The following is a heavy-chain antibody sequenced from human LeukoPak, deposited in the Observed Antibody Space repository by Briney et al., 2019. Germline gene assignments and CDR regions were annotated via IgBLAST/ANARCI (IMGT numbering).Heavy chain of an antibody. CDR3: ARDNTGTGQY. CDR2: ISSSRSYI. J-gene: IGHJ4*02. D-gene: IGHD4-17*01. CDR1: GFTFSSYS. V-gene: IGHV3-21*01. Sequence: GGSLRLSCAASGFTFSSYSMNWVRQAPGKGLEWVSSISSSRSYIYYADSVKGRFTISRDNAKNSLYLQMNSLRAEDRAVYYCARDNTGTGQYWGQGTLVTVSS.